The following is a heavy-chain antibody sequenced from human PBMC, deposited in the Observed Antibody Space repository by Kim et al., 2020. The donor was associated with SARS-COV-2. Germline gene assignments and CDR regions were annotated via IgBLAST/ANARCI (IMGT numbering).Heavy chain of an antibody. V-gene: IGHV4-31*03. Sequence: SETLSLTCTVSGGSISSGGYYWSWIRPDPGKGLEWIGYIYYSGSTSYNPSLKSRVTISVDTSKNQFSLKLSSVTAAATAVYYCARGRECRHNWFDPWGQGTLVTVSS. CDR3: ARGRECRHNWFDP. CDR1: GGSISSGGYY. D-gene: IGHD3-10*01. CDR2: IYYSGST. J-gene: IGHJ5*02.